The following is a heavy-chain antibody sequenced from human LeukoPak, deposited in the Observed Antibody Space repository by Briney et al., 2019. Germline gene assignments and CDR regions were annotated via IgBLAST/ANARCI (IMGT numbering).Heavy chain of an antibody. Sequence: SETLSLTCAVFGGSFSPYYWTWIRQPPGKGLEWIGEIGDSGSTRYNPSLKSRVTISEDTPKKQFFLRLSSVTAADTAVYYCARDGLWFGELTVWGQGTLVTVSS. CDR1: GGSFSPYY. CDR3: ARDGLWFGELTV. CDR2: IGDSGST. V-gene: IGHV4-34*01. D-gene: IGHD3-10*01. J-gene: IGHJ4*02.